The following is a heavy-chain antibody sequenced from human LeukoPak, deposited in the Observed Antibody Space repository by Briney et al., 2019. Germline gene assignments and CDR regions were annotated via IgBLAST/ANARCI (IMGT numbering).Heavy chain of an antibody. CDR3: ARDCLPITGGYDMDV. CDR1: GGTFSSYA. D-gene: IGHD3-3*01. J-gene: IGHJ6*02. Sequence: ASVKVSCKASGGTFSSYAISWVRQAPGQGLEWMGWINAGNGNTKYSQNFQGRVTITRDTSASTAYMDLSSLRSQDTAVYYCARDCLPITGGYDMDVWGQGTTVTVSS. CDR2: INAGNGNT. V-gene: IGHV1-3*01.